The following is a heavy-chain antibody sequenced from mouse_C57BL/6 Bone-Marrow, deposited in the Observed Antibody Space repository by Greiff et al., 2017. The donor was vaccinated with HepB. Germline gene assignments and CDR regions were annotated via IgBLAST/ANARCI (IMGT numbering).Heavy chain of an antibody. V-gene: IGHV1-50*01. CDR1: GYTFTSYW. J-gene: IGHJ2*01. D-gene: IGHD2-3*01. CDR2: IDPSDSYT. Sequence: QVQLQQPGAELVKPGASVKLSCKASGYTFTSYWMQWVKQRPGKGLEWIGEIDPSDSYTNYNQKFKGKATLTVYTSSSTAYMQLSSLTSEDSAVYYCARDDGVYFDYWGQGTTLTVSS. CDR3: ARDDGVYFDY.